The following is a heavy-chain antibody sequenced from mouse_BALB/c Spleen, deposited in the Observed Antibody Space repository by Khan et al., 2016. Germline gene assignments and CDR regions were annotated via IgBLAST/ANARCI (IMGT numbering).Heavy chain of an antibody. D-gene: IGHD2-10*02. CDR2: IDPYYGGT. Sequence: EMELVESGPELEKPGASVKISCKASGYSFTGYNMNWVKQSNGKSLEWIGNIDPYYGGTSYNQKFKGKATLTVDKSSSTAYMQLKSLTSEDSAVYYCARGYGNYVNWYFDVWGAGTTVTVSS. CDR1: GYSFTGYN. CDR3: ARGYGNYVNWYFDV. V-gene: IGHV1S135*01. J-gene: IGHJ1*01.